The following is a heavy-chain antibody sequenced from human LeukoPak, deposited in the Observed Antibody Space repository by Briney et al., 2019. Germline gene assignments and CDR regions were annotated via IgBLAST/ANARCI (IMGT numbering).Heavy chain of an antibody. V-gene: IGHV4-59*08. CDR3: ARGLRWKYWYFDL. CDR1: GGSISSYY. D-gene: IGHD4-23*01. Sequence: KASETLSLTCTVSGGSISSYYWSWIRQPPGKGLEWIGYIYYSGSTNYNPSLRSRVTISVDTSKNQFSLKLSSVTAADTAVYYCARGLRWKYWYFDLWGRGTLVTVSS. CDR2: IYYSGST. J-gene: IGHJ2*01.